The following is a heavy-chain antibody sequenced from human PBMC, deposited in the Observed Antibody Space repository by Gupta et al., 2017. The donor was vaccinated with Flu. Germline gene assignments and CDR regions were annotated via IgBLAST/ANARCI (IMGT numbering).Heavy chain of an antibody. CDR2: ISRISRFT. Sequence: MHWVRQAPGRGREWVSSISRISRFTFYADSVKGRFSISRDNAKNSVYLQMNSLRAEDTAVYYCAKNRASGTTKGAFDTWGQGTMLIVSA. V-gene: IGHV3-21*06. D-gene: IGHD1-1*01. CDR3: AKNRASGTTKGAFDT. J-gene: IGHJ3*02.